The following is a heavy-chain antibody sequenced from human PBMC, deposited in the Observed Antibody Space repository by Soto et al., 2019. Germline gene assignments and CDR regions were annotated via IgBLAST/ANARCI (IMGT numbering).Heavy chain of an antibody. J-gene: IGHJ4*01. Sequence: QVQLQQWGAGMLRPSETLSLTCAVHRGSLGGFFWGWIRQAPGRGLEWIGEVNHIGRADYNPSLKSRLTISLDTSKNQFSLNMTSMTAADAAVYYCARVRGAGAGPPAVWGHGTLVTVSS. CDR3: ARVRGAGAGPPAV. CDR2: VNHIGRA. V-gene: IGHV4-34*02. D-gene: IGHD6-13*01. CDR1: RGSLGGFF.